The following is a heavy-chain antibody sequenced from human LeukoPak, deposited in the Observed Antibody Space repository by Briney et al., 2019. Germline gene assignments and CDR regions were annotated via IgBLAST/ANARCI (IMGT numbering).Heavy chain of an antibody. CDR2: ISSNGGST. V-gene: IGHV3-64*04. J-gene: IGHJ4*02. CDR1: GFTFSSYA. Sequence: GGSLRLSCSASGFTFSSYAMHWVRQAPGKGLEYVSAISSNGGSTYYADSVKGRFTISRDNSKNTLYLQMNSLRAEDTAVYYCARANWGARIYWGQGTLVTVSS. CDR3: ARANWGARIY. D-gene: IGHD7-27*01.